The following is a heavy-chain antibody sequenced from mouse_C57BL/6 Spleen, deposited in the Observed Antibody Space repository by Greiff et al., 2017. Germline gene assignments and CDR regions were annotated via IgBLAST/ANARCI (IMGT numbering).Heavy chain of an antibody. CDR1: GYTFTSYW. V-gene: IGHV1-55*01. CDR2: IYPGSGST. Sequence: QVQLQQPGTELVKPGASVKLSCKASGYTFTSYWMHWVQQRPGQGLEWIGDIYPGSGSTNYNEKFKSKATLTVDTSSSTAYMQLSSLTSEDSAVYYCARGYSSGHGGFAYWGKGTLVTVSA. CDR3: ARGYSSGHGGFAY. J-gene: IGHJ3*01. D-gene: IGHD3-2*02.